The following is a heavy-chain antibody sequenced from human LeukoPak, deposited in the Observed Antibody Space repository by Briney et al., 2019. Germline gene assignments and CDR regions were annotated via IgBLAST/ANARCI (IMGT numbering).Heavy chain of an antibody. D-gene: IGHD2-2*01. CDR2: ISYDGRDI. CDR3: AKGPLRGTAAAIDY. CDR1: GFTFNNYG. J-gene: IGHJ4*02. V-gene: IGHV3-30*18. Sequence: GKSLRLSCAASGFTFNNYGMHWVRQAPGKGLEWVAVISYDGRDIHYPDSVKGRFTISRDISTDTLWLQMDSLRTEDTAVYYCAKGPLRGTAAAIDYWGQGTLVTVSS.